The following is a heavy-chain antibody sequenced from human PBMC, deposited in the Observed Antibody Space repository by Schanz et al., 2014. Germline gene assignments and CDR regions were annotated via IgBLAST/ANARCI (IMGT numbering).Heavy chain of an antibody. CDR2: ISGGGGTT. Sequence: EVQLLESGGGLIQPGGSLRLSCAASGFIFGSSVMAWVRQAPGKGLEWVSAISGGGGTTYYTDSVKGRFTISRDNAKRSLFLQMNSLRVEDTAVYFCVSQTGSTNYWGQGTLVTVSS. CDR1: GFIFGSSV. D-gene: IGHD6-13*01. J-gene: IGHJ4*02. CDR3: VSQTGSTNY. V-gene: IGHV3-23*01.